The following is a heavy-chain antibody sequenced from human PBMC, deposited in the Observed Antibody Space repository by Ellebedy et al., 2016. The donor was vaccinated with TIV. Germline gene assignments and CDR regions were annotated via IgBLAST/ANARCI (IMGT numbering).Heavy chain of an antibody. V-gene: IGHV3-7*01. CDR3: EGRESYGDYAVQINNWFDS. D-gene: IGHD4-17*01. CDR2: IDQDGSQK. J-gene: IGHJ5*01. CDR1: GFTFRSYW. Sequence: PGGSLRLSCAASGFTFRSYWMGWVRQAPGKGLEWVANIDQDGSQKYYVDSVKGRFTTSRDNAMNSLYLQMNSLKVEDTAVYYCEGRESYGDYAVQINNWFDSWGQGTLVTVYS.